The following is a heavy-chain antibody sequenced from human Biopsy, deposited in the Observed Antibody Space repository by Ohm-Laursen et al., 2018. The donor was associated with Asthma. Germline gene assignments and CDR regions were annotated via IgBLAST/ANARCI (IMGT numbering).Heavy chain of an antibody. D-gene: IGHD3-3*01. CDR1: GFTFSKYG. CDR3: AKERYYDFWSGYPI. Sequence: SLRLSCTASGFTFSKYGMHWVRQAPGKGLEWVAVISYDGSTKYSADSVKGRFIVSRDISKNILSLQMNSLRAEDTAVYYCAKERYYDFWSGYPIWGQGTMVTVSS. CDR2: ISYDGSTK. V-gene: IGHV3-30*18. J-gene: IGHJ3*02.